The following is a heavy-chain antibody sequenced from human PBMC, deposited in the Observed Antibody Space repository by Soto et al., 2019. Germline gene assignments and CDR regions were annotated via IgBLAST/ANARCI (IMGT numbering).Heavy chain of an antibody. D-gene: IGHD6-13*01. V-gene: IGHV2-5*02. CDR1: GFSLSTRGVG. Sequence: GPTLVTPTQTLTLTFTFSGFSLSTRGVGVGWFRQPLGKVLEWLALIYWDDDKRYSPSLKSRLTITKDTSKDQVVLTMTNMDPVDTATYYCAHTFGAAAGPYYYYGMDVWGQGTTVTVSS. CDR3: AHTFGAAAGPYYYYGMDV. CDR2: IYWDDDK. J-gene: IGHJ6*02.